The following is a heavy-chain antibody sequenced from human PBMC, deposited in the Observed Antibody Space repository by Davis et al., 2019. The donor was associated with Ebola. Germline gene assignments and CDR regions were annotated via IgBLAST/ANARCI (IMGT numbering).Heavy chain of an antibody. CDR2: IQQDGSEK. CDR3: ARDMEWELLFNYFDY. J-gene: IGHJ4*02. D-gene: IGHD1-26*01. CDR1: GFTFSSYW. Sequence: GESLKISCAASGFTFSSYWMSWVRQAPGKGLEWVANIQQDGSEKYYVDSVKGRFTISRDNAKNSLYLQMNSLRAEDTAVYYCARDMEWELLFNYFDYWSQGTLVTVSS. V-gene: IGHV3-7*01.